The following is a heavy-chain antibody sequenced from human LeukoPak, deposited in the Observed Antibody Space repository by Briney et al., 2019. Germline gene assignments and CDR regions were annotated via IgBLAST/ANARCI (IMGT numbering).Heavy chain of an antibody. Sequence: ASVKVSCTVSGYTLTELSMHWVRQAPGKGLEWMGGFDPEDGETIYAQKFQGRVTMTEDTSTGTAYMELSSLRSEDTAVYYCATAILWSGYVYYYYGMGVWGQGTTVTVSS. V-gene: IGHV1-24*01. CDR2: FDPEDGET. J-gene: IGHJ6*02. CDR1: GYTLTELS. D-gene: IGHD3-3*01. CDR3: ATAILWSGYVYYYYGMGV.